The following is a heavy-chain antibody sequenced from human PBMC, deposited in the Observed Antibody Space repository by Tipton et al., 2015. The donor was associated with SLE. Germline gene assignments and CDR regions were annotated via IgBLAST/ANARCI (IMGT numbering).Heavy chain of an antibody. D-gene: IGHD2-15*01. CDR3: ARWGGGSRYKD. V-gene: IGHV3-7*01. Sequence: SLRLSCAASGFTFSSYWMSWVRQAPGKGLEWVANIKQDGSEKYYVDSVKGRFTISRDNAKNSLYLQMNSLRAEDTAVYYCARWGGGSRYKDWGQGTLVTVSA. CDR1: GFTFSSYW. J-gene: IGHJ4*02. CDR2: IKQDGSEK.